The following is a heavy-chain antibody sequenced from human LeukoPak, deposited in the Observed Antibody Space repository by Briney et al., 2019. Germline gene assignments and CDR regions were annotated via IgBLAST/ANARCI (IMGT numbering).Heavy chain of an antibody. CDR2: IYYSGST. J-gene: IGHJ4*02. Sequence: SETLSLTCTVSNYSISSSDYYWGWIRQPPGKGLEWIASIYYSGSTYYNPSLKSRVTISIDTSKNQFSLQLSSVTAADTAMYYCASQPRVALGGPMHWGQGTLVTVSS. D-gene: IGHD6-19*01. V-gene: IGHV4-39*07. CDR1: NYSISSSDYY. CDR3: ASQPRVALGGPMH.